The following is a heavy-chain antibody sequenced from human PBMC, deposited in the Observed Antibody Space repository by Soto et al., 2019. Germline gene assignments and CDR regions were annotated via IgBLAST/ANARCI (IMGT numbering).Heavy chain of an antibody. CDR3: ARVRYSSNFYYFDN. CDR2: IYYSGST. Sequence: SETLSLTCTVSGDSISSYYWSWVRQPPGKGLEWIAYIYYSGSTNYNPSLESRVTISVDTSKNQFSLKLSSVTAADTAVYYCARVRYSSNFYYFDNWGQGTLVTVSS. J-gene: IGHJ4*02. V-gene: IGHV4-59*01. CDR1: GDSISSYY. D-gene: IGHD6-13*01.